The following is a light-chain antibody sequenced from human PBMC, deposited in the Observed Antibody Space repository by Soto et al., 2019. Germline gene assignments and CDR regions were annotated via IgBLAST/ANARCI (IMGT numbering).Light chain of an antibody. V-gene: IGLV2-14*01. CDR3: STYTSSSTL. J-gene: IGLJ1*01. Sequence: QSALTQPASVSGSPGQSITISCTGTSSDVGGYNYVSWYQQHPGKAPKLMIYEVSNRPSGVSNRFSGSKSGNTASLTISGLQDEDEADYYCSTYTSSSTLFGTGTKLTVL. CDR1: SSDVGGYNY. CDR2: EVS.